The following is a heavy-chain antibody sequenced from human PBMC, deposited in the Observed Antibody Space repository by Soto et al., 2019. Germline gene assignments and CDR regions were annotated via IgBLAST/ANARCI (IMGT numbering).Heavy chain of an antibody. V-gene: IGHV3-33*01. CDR1: GFSFNTHG. Sequence: QVQLVESGGGVVRPGRSLRLSCEATGFSFNTHGMHWVRQAPGKGLEWVAVIVNDGSEQAYSDSVKGRFTISRDNSKNTLYLQMNNLRAEDTAVYYCARDDNYDENGLDQWGQGIVVTVSS. CDR2: IVNDGSEQ. CDR3: ARDDNYDENGLDQ. D-gene: IGHD4-17*01. J-gene: IGHJ4*02.